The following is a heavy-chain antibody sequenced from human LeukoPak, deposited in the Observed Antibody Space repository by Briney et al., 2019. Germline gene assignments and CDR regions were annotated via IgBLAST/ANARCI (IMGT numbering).Heavy chain of an antibody. Sequence: GGSLRLSCAASGFTFSSYAMHWVRQAPGKGLEWVAVISYDGSNKYYADSVKGRFTISRDNSKNTLYLQMNSLRAEDTAVYYCARPYYYDSSGFLFDYWGQGTLVTVSS. CDR2: ISYDGSNK. CDR3: ARPYYYDSSGFLFDY. D-gene: IGHD3-22*01. CDR1: GFTFSSYA. V-gene: IGHV3-30-3*01. J-gene: IGHJ4*02.